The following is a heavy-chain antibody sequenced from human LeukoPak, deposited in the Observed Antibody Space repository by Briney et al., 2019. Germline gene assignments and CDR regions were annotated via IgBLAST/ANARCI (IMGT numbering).Heavy chain of an antibody. V-gene: IGHV3-23*01. Sequence: PGGSLRLSCAASGLTFSSFAMTWVRQAPGKGLEWVSGISGSGSTTYYADSVKGPFPISRDNSKNTLYLQMNSLRVEDTAIYYCAKGGRWDYYDSSHWGQGTMVTVSS. D-gene: IGHD3-22*01. CDR2: ISGSGSTT. J-gene: IGHJ3*01. CDR3: AKGGRWDYYDSSH. CDR1: GLTFSSFA.